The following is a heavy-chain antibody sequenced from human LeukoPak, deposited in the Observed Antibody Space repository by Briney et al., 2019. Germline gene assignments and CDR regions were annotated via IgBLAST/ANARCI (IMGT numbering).Heavy chain of an antibody. Sequence: PGGSLRLSCAASGFTFNTYALHWVRQAPGKGLEWVAVISYDGNNRYYADSVKGRFTISRDNSKNTLYLQMNSLRAEDTAVYYCAKDRSSSTSCSNYWGQGTLVTVSS. V-gene: IGHV3-30-3*01. D-gene: IGHD2-2*01. CDR1: GFTFNTYA. J-gene: IGHJ4*02. CDR2: ISYDGNNR. CDR3: AKDRSSSTSCSNY.